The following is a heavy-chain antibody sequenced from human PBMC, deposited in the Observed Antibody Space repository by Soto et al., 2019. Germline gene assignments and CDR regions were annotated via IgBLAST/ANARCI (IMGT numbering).Heavy chain of an antibody. V-gene: IGHV1-18*04. CDR3: ARGRVFYFYFGLEV. CDR2: INPYGGNA. D-gene: IGHD6-13*01. J-gene: IGHJ6*01. Sequence: QVQLVQSGAEVKKPGASVKVSCKASGYSFTSYGISWVRQAPGQGLEWMGWINPYGGNAYYAQNLQGRVTVTTDTSTNTAYMELRSLRSEDTAVHFCARGRVFYFYFGLEVWGQGTTVTVSS. CDR1: GYSFTSYG.